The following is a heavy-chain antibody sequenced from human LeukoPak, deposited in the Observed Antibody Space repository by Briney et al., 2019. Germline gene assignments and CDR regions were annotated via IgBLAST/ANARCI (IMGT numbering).Heavy chain of an antibody. CDR1: GGSFSGYY. CDR3: ARLRYDTSWATFDY. D-gene: IGHD2-2*01. V-gene: IGHV4-34*01. Sequence: SETLSLTCAVYGGSFSGYYWSWIRQPPGKGLEWIGEINHSGSTNYNPSLKSRVTISVDTSKNQFSLKLSSVTAADTAVYYCARLRYDTSWATFDYWGQGILVTISS. J-gene: IGHJ4*02. CDR2: INHSGST.